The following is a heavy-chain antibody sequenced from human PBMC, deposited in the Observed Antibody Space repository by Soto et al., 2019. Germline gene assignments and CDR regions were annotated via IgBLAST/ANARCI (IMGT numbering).Heavy chain of an antibody. V-gene: IGHV1-2*02. J-gene: IGHJ5*02. Sequence: ASLNVSCKSSGYTFTGYYMHWVRQATGQGLEWMGWINPNSGGTNYAQKFQGRVTMTRDTSISTAYMELSRLRSDDTAVYYCAREGGNSSSWYWGWFDPWGQGTLVTVSS. CDR2: INPNSGGT. CDR1: GYTFTGYY. CDR3: AREGGNSSSWYWGWFDP. D-gene: IGHD6-13*01.